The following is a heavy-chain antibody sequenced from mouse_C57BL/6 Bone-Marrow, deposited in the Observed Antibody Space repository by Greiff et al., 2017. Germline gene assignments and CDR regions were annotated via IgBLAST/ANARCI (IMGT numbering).Heavy chain of an antibody. D-gene: IGHD1-1*01. CDR2: ISSGGDYI. CDR1: GFTFSSYA. CDR3: TRVGYYGSRRYFDV. J-gene: IGHJ1*03. V-gene: IGHV5-9-1*02. Sequence: EVKLMESGEGLVKPGGSLKLSCAASGFTFSSYAMSWVRQTPEERLEWVAYISSGGDYIYYADTVKGRFTISRDNARNTLYLQMSSLKSEDTAMYYCTRVGYYGSRRYFDVWGTGTTVTVSS.